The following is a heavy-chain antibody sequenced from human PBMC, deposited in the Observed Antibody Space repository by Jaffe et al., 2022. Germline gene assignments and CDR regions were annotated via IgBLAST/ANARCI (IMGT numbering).Heavy chain of an antibody. CDR2: ISWNSGSI. Sequence: EVQLVESGGGLVQPGRSLRLSCAASGFTFDDYAMHWVRQAPGKGLEWVSGISWNSGSIGYADSVKGRFTISRDNAKNSLYLQMNSLRAEDTALYYCAKGQGPMTTVPLGWYFDLWGRGTLVTVSS. D-gene: IGHD4-17*01. V-gene: IGHV3-9*01. CDR1: GFTFDDYA. J-gene: IGHJ2*01. CDR3: AKGQGPMTTVPLGWYFDL.